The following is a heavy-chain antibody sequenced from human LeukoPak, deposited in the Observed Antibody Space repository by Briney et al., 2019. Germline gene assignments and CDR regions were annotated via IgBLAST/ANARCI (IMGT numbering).Heavy chain of an antibody. D-gene: IGHD6-19*01. CDR3: ARGRVAGRGDSPDEV. Sequence: SETLSLTCTDSGGSISSYYWSWIRQPPGKGLEWIGYIYYSGSTNYNPSLKSRVTISVDTSKNQFSLKLSSVTAADTAVYYCARGRVAGRGDSPDEVWGQGTLVTVSS. J-gene: IGHJ4*02. V-gene: IGHV4-59*01. CDR1: GGSISSYY. CDR2: IYYSGST.